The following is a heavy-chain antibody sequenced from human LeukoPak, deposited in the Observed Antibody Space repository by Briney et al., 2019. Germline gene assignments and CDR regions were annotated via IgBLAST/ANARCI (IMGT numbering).Heavy chain of an antibody. CDR2: IYSGGST. V-gene: IGHV3-53*01. J-gene: IGHJ4*02. CDR1: GFTFSSYG. CDR3: AKLGDSSGYILDY. D-gene: IGHD3-22*01. Sequence: PGGSLRLSCAASGFTFSSYGMNWVRQAPGKGLEWVSVIYSGGSTYYADSVKGRFTISRDNSKNTLYLQMNSLRAEDTAVYYCAKLGDSSGYILDYWGQGTLVTVSS.